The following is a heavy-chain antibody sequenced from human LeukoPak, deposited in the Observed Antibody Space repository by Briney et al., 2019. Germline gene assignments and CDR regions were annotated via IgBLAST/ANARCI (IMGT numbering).Heavy chain of an antibody. CDR1: GFTVSNNY. D-gene: IGHD6-13*01. J-gene: IGHJ4*02. V-gene: IGHV3-53*04. CDR3: ASRRSSYSSSWFY. CDR2: IYSGGST. Sequence: GGSLRLSCAASGFTVSNNYMRWVRQAPGKGLEWVSVIYSGGSTYYADSVKGRFTISRHNSKNTLYLQMNSLRAEDTAVYYCASRRSSYSSSWFYWGQGTLVTASS.